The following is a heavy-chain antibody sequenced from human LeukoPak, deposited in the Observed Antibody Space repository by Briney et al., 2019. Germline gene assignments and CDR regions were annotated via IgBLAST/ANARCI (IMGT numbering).Heavy chain of an antibody. CDR2: ISSSGSTI. V-gene: IGHV3-48*03. J-gene: IGHJ4*02. Sequence: TGGSLRLSGAASGFTFSSYEMNWVRQAPGKGLEWVSYISSSGSTIYYADSVKGRFTISRDNAKNSLYLQMKSLRAEDTAVYYCARSRYRPIFDYWGQGTLVTVSS. CDR1: GFTFSSYE. CDR3: ARSRYRPIFDY. D-gene: IGHD5-18*01.